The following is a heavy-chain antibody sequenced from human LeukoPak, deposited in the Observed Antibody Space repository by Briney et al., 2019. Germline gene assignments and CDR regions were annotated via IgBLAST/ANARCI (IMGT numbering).Heavy chain of an antibody. J-gene: IGHJ4*02. Sequence: SETLSLTCAVYGGSFSGYYWSWIRQPPGKGLEWIGEINHSGSINYNPSLKSRVTISVDTSKNQFSLKLSSVTAADTAVYYCARHHGGYCSGGSCYHIDYWGQGTLVTVSS. D-gene: IGHD2-15*01. CDR3: ARHHGGYCSGGSCYHIDY. CDR2: INHSGSI. CDR1: GGSFSGYY. V-gene: IGHV4-34*01.